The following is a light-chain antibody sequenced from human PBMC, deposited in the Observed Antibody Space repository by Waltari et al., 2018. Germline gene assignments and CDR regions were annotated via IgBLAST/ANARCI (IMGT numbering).Light chain of an antibody. J-gene: IGLJ3*02. Sequence: QSVLTQLPSASGTPGQGVTISCSGSSSNIGDNYVYWYQQFPGTSPKLLIHRNNQRPSGVPDRFSGSQSGTSAFLVISGLRSEDEADYHCAAWDDSLSGWVFGGGTKVTVL. CDR1: SSNIGDNY. CDR2: RNN. V-gene: IGLV1-47*01. CDR3: AAWDDSLSGWV.